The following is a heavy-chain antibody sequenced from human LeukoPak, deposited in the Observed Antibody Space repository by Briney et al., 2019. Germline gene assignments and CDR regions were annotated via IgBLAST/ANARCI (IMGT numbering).Heavy chain of an antibody. CDR1: GFTFSSYS. CDR3: ARESSRTYYYAFDM. CDR2: ISYDAANN. V-gene: IGHV3-30*04. Sequence: GGSLRLSCAASGFTFSSYSLHWVRQAPGKGLEWVASISYDAANNYYADSVNGRSTISRDNSRNTLYLEMNSLRTEDTAVYYCARESSRTYYYAFDMWGQGTMVTVSS. D-gene: IGHD3-22*01. J-gene: IGHJ3*02.